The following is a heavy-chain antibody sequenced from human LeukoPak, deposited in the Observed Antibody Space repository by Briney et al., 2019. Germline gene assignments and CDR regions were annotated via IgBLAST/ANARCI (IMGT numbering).Heavy chain of an antibody. CDR2: ISSSSSYI. CDR3: ARDRRYDSSGYSG. J-gene: IGHJ4*02. V-gene: IGHV3-21*01. D-gene: IGHD3-22*01. CDR1: GFTFSSYS. Sequence: GRSLRLSCAASGFTFSSYSMNWVRQAPGKGLEWVSSISSSSSYIYYADSVKGRFTISRDNAKNSLYLQMNSLRAEDTAVYYCARDRRYDSSGYSGWGQGTLVTVSS.